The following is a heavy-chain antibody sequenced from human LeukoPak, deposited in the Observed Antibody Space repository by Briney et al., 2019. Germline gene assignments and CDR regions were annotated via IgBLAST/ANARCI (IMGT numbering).Heavy chain of an antibody. J-gene: IGHJ4*02. Sequence: ASVKVSCKASGYTFTGYYMHWVRQAPGQGLEWMGWINPNSGGTNYAQKFQGRVTMTRDTSISSAYMELSRLRSDDTAVYYCAVANPYSTGWYYFDYWGQGTLVTVSS. CDR2: INPNSGGT. V-gene: IGHV1-2*02. CDR3: AVANPYSTGWYYFDY. CDR1: GYTFTGYY. D-gene: IGHD6-19*01.